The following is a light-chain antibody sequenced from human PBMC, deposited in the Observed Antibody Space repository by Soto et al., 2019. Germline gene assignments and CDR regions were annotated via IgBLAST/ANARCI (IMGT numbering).Light chain of an antibody. CDR3: SSFAGNNNLV. V-gene: IGLV2-8*01. J-gene: IGLJ2*01. CDR2: EVS. CDR1: SSDVGGYNY. Sequence: QSALTQPPSASGSPGQSVTISCTGTSSDVGGYNYVSWYQQHPGKAPKLMISEVSKRPSGVPDRFSGSKSGNTASLTVSGLQAEEEAEYYCSSFAGNNNLVFGGGTKLTVL.